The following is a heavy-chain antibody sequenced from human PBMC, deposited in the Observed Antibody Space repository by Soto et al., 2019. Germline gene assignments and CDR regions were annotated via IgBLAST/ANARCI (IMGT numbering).Heavy chain of an antibody. D-gene: IGHD1-1*01. J-gene: IGHJ4*02. Sequence: ELQLVASGGGLVQPGGSLRLSCAASGFTVSNNYVRWVRQAQGKGLEWVSLIFSNGDTRYADSVKGRFNIPRDSSSNTLYLQMNSLRVEDTAVYYCARDGTYNWVGGQGIHVTVSS. V-gene: IGHV3-66*01. CDR1: GFTVSNNY. CDR3: ARDGTYNWV. CDR2: IFSNGDT.